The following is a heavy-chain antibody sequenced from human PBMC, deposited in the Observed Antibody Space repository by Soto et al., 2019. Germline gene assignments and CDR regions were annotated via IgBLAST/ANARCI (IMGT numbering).Heavy chain of an antibody. Sequence: GGSLRLSCAASGFTFISYGMHWVRQAPGKGLEWVAVIWYDGSNKYYADSVKGRFTISRDNSKNTLYLQMNSLRVEDTAVYYCARAYYDFWSGYYLDWFDPWGQGTLVTVSS. CDR1: GFTFISYG. CDR3: ARAYYDFWSGYYLDWFDP. J-gene: IGHJ5*02. CDR2: IWYDGSNK. V-gene: IGHV3-33*01. D-gene: IGHD3-3*01.